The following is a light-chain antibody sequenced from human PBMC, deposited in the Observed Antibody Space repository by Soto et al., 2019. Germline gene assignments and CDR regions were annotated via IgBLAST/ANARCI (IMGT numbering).Light chain of an antibody. V-gene: IGKV3-15*01. CDR1: QSVRSS. Sequence: EIVLTQSPATLSVSPGERATLSCRASQSVRSSLAWYQQKAGQAPRLLIYGLSTRSTGIPARFSGSGSGTDFTLTISSLQSEDFAVYYCQQYNDWPPLTFGGGTKVEIK. CDR2: GLS. J-gene: IGKJ4*01. CDR3: QQYNDWPPLT.